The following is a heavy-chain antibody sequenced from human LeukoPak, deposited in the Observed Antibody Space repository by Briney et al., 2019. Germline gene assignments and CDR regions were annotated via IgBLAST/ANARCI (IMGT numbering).Heavy chain of an antibody. V-gene: IGHV4-59*01. CDR3: ARTTEGGYTYGYFYYYYMDV. CDR1: GGSISSYY. Sequence: PSETLSLACTVSGGSISSYYWSWIRQPPGKGLEWIGYIYYSGSTNYNPSLKSRVTISVDTSKNQFSLKLTSVTAADTAVYYCARTTEGGYTYGYFYYYYMDVWGKGTTVTISS. D-gene: IGHD5-18*01. CDR2: IYYSGST. J-gene: IGHJ6*03.